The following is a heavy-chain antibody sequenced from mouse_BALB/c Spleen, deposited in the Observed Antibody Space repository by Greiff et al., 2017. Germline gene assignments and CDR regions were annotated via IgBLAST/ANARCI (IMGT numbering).Heavy chain of an antibody. Sequence: EVQLQESGPGLVKPSQSLSLTCTATGYSFTSDYVWNWIRQFRGNKLGWMGYISYSGSTNYNPSLKSRISITRDTSKNQFFLQLNSVTTEDTATYYCARKNYEGFAYWGQGTLVTVSA. CDR2: ISYSGST. V-gene: IGHV3-2*02. CDR3: ARKNYEGFAY. CDR1: GYSFTSDYV. D-gene: IGHD2-4*01. J-gene: IGHJ3*01.